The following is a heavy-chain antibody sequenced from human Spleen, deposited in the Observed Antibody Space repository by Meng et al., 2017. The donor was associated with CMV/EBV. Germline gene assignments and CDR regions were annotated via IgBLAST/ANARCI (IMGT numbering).Heavy chain of an antibody. J-gene: IGHJ4*02. CDR2: INHSGST. Sequence: QVQLQESGPGLVKPSQTLSLTCTVSGGSISSGDYYWSWIRQPPGKGLEWIGEINHSGSTNYNPSLKSRVTISVDTSKNQFSLKLSSVTAADTAVYYCARGPDLEWLLDYWGQGTLVTVSS. CDR3: ARGPDLEWLLDY. D-gene: IGHD3-3*01. CDR1: GGSISSGDYY. V-gene: IGHV4-30-4*01.